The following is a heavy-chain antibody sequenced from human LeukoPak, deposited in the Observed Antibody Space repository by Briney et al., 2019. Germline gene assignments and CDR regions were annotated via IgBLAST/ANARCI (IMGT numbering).Heavy chain of an antibody. CDR2: ISSSGSHI. CDR3: AKDWSCDT. V-gene: IGHV3-21*04. CDR1: GFIFSSYS. Sequence: GGSLRLSCAASGFIFSSYSMNWVRQAPGKGLEWVSSISSSGSHIYYADSLKGRFTISRDNSKNTLYLQMNSLRPEDTALYYCAKDWSCDTWGQGTMVTVSS. J-gene: IGHJ3*02.